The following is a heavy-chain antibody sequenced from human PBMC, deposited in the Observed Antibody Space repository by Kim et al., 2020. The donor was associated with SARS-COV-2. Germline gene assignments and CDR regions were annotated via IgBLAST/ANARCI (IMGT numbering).Heavy chain of an antibody. CDR1: GGTFSSYA. D-gene: IGHD5-18*01. J-gene: IGHJ4*02. V-gene: IGHV1-69*13. CDR2: IIPIFGTA. Sequence: SVKVSCKASGGTFSSYAISWVRQAPGQGLEWMGGIIPIFGTANYAQKFQGRVTITADESTSTAYMELSSLRSEDTAVYYCARAIPGYSYGEDYWGQGTLVTVSS. CDR3: ARAIPGYSYGEDY.